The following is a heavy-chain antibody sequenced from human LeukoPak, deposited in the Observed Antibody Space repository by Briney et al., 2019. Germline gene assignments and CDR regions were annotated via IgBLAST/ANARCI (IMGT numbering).Heavy chain of an antibody. V-gene: IGHV4-59*01. CDR1: GGSISSYY. CDR3: ARVNAALYDY. J-gene: IGHJ4*02. D-gene: IGHD2-2*02. Sequence: SETLSLTCTVSGGSISSYYWSWVRQPPGKGLEWIGYIYYSGSTNYNPSLKSRVTISVDTSKNQFSLKLSSVTAADTAVYYCARVNAALYDYWGQGTLVTVSS. CDR2: IYYSGST.